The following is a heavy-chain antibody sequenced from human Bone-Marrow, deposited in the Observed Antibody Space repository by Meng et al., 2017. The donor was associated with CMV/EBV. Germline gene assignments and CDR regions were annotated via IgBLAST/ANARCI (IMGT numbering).Heavy chain of an antibody. D-gene: IGHD2-2*02. CDR1: GFTFSSYS. CDR3: ARDTSGYCSSTSCYKSYGMDV. J-gene: IGHJ6*01. Sequence: GGSLRLSCAASGFTFSSYSMNWVRQAPGKGLEWVSSISSSSSYIYYADSVKGRFTISRDNAKNSLYLQMNSLRAEDTAVYYCARDTSGYCSSTSCYKSYGMDVWGQGTTVTGSS. CDR2: ISSSSSYI. V-gene: IGHV3-21*01.